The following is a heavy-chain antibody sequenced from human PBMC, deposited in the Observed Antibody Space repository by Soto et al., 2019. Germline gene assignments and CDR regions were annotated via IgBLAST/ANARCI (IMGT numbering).Heavy chain of an antibody. CDR2: IYYSGST. J-gene: IGHJ4*02. CDR1: GGSISSYY. CDR3: ARIGYSSSAFDY. Sequence: NPSETLSLTCTVSGGSISSYYWSWIRQPPGKGLEWIGYIYYSGSTNYNPSLKSRVTISVDTSKNQSSLKLSSVTAADTAVYYCARIGYSSSAFDYWGQGTLVTVSS. V-gene: IGHV4-59*01. D-gene: IGHD6-6*01.